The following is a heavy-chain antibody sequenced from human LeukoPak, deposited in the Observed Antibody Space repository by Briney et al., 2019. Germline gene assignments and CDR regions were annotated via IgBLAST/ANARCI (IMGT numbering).Heavy chain of an antibody. D-gene: IGHD2-15*01. V-gene: IGHV3-74*01. J-gene: IGHJ6*03. CDR1: GFTFSSYW. CDR2: INSDGSST. CDR3: AKNGDRGAYCSGGSCYPYYYYNMDV. Sequence: GGSLRLSCAASGFTFSSYWMHWVRQAPGKGLVWVSRINSDGSSTSYADSVKGRFTISRDNAKNTLYLQMNSLRAEDTAIYYCAKNGDRGAYCSGGSCYPYYYYNMDVWGKGTTVTISS.